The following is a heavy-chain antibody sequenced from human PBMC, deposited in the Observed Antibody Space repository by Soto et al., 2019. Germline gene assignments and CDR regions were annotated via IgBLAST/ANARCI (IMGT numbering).Heavy chain of an antibody. V-gene: IGHV3-33*01. J-gene: IGHJ4*02. CDR2: IWYDGSNK. D-gene: IGHD3-10*01. CDR1: GFTFNSYG. Sequence: PGGSLRLSCAASGFTFNSYGFHWVRQTPGKGLEWVAVIWYDGSNKYYADSVKGRFTISRDNTENTVYLQMNSLRAEDTAVYYCARGLCSTSYCLHSWGQGTPVTVSS. CDR3: ARGLCSTSYCLHS.